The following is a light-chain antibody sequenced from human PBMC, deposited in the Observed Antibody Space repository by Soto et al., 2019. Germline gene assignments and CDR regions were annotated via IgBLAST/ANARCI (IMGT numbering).Light chain of an antibody. CDR3: QQRSICPPLT. CDR2: DSS. Sequence: EIVLTQSPATLSLSPGERATLSCRASQSVSNYLAWYQQKPGQAPRLLIYDSSNRDTGIPARFSGSGSGTDFTLTSSSLEPEDSAGYYCQQRSICPPLTFGGGTKVEIK. CDR1: QSVSNY. V-gene: IGKV3-11*01. J-gene: IGKJ4*01.